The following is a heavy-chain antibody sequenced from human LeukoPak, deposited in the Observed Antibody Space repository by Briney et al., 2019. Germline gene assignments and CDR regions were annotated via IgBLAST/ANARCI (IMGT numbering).Heavy chain of an antibody. J-gene: IGHJ6*02. D-gene: IGHD3-10*01. CDR3: ARSMDGSGSYYYYGMDV. V-gene: IGHV3-11*01. Sequence: GGSLRLSCTASGFTFSDYHMSWIRRAPGRGLEWVSYISSSGNPIHYADSVRGRFTISRDNAKNSFYLHMNSLRAEDAAVYYCARSMDGSGSYYYYGMDVWGQGTTVTVSS. CDR2: ISSSGNPI. CDR1: GFTFSDYH.